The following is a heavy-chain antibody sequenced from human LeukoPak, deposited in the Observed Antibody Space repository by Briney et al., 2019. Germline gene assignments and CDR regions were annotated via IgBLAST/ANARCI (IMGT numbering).Heavy chain of an antibody. D-gene: IGHD2-8*01. J-gene: IGHJ4*02. CDR1: GYTFTSYA. CDR2: INAGNGNT. V-gene: IGHV1-3*01. CDR3: ARGMGRGGYYFDY. Sequence: ASVKVSCKASGYTFTSYAMHWVRQAPGQRLEWMGWINAGNGNTKYSQKFQGRVTMTRDTSTSTVYMELSSLRSEDTAVYYCARGMGRGGYYFDYWGQGTLVTVSS.